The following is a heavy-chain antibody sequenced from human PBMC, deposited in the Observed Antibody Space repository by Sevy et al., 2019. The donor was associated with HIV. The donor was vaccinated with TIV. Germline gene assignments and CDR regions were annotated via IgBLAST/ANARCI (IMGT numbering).Heavy chain of an antibody. CDR2: IYNSGST. D-gene: IGHD6-6*01. V-gene: IGHV4-59*08. CDR1: GGSISSYY. Sequence: SETLSLTCTVSGGSISSYYWSWIRQPPGKGLEWIGYIYNSGSTNYNPSLKSRVTISVDTSKNQFSLKVSTVTAADTAVYCCARQNRYRSSSRPYNWFDPWGQGTLVTVSS. J-gene: IGHJ5*02. CDR3: ARQNRYRSSSRPYNWFDP.